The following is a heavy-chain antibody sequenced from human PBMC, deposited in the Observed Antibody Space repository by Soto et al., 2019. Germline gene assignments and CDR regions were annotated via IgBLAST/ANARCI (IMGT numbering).Heavy chain of an antibody. CDR3: AKDYPYYDFWSGYYPPFEY. V-gene: IGHV3-23*01. J-gene: IGHJ4*02. CDR2: ISGSGGST. Sequence: PXGSLILSCAASGFTFSSYAMSWVRQAPGKGLEWVSAISGSGGSTYYADSVKGRFTISRDNSKNTLYLQMNSLRAEDTAVYYCAKDYPYYDFWSGYYPPFEYWGQGTLVTVSS. D-gene: IGHD3-3*01. CDR1: GFTFSSYA.